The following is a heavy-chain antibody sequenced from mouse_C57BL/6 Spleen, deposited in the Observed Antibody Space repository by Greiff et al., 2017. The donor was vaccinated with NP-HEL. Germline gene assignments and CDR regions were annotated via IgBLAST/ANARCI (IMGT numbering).Heavy chain of an antibody. D-gene: IGHD2-1*01. CDR1: GFTFSSYG. CDR3: ARQGSTMASFAY. V-gene: IGHV5-6*01. J-gene: IGHJ3*01. Sequence: DVQLVESGGDLVKPGGSLKLSCAASGFTFSSYGMSWVRQTPDTRLEWVATISSGGSYTYYPDSVKGRFTISRDNAKNTLYLQMSSLKSEDTAMYYCARQGSTMASFAYWGQGTLVTVSA. CDR2: ISSGGSYT.